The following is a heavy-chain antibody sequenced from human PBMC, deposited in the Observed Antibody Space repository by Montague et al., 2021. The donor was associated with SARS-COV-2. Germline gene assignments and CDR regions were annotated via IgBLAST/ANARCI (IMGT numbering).Heavy chain of an antibody. CDR1: GGSISSGGYY. J-gene: IGHJ6*02. CDR3: AREGGLRYFGWLLRSDYYYYGMDV. V-gene: IGHV4-31*03. D-gene: IGHD3-9*01. Sequence: TLSLTCTVSGGSISSGGYYWSWLRQHPGKGLEWIGYIYYSGSTYYXXXLKSRVTISVDTSKNQFSLKLSSVTAADTAVYYCAREGGLRYFGWLLRSDYYYYGMDVWGQGTTVTVSS. CDR2: IYYSGST.